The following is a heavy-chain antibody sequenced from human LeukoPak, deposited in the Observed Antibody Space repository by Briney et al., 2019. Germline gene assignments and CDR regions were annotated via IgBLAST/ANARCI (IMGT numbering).Heavy chain of an antibody. V-gene: IGHV1-69*06. CDR3: ACELVDSSGYYADDAFDI. J-gene: IGHJ3*02. D-gene: IGHD3-22*01. CDR1: GGTFSSYA. Sequence: SVKVSCKASGGTFSSYAISWVRQAPGQGLEWMGGIIPIFGTANYAQKFQGRVTITADKSTSTAYMELSSLRSEDTAVYYCACELVDSSGYYADDAFDIWGQGTMVTVSS. CDR2: IIPIFGTA.